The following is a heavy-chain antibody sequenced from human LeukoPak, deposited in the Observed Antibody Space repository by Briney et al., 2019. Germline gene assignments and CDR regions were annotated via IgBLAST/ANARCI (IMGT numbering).Heavy chain of an antibody. D-gene: IGHD2-21*02. CDR2: INPNSGGT. Sequence: ASVKVSFTASGYTFTIYYMHWVRQAPGQGLEWVGWINPNSGGTNYAQKFQGRVTMTRDTSISTAYMELSRLLSGDTAVYYCARGKTMVYCGGDCYRFDNWGQGTLVTVSS. CDR1: GYTFTIYY. CDR3: ARGKTMVYCGGDCYRFDN. V-gene: IGHV1-2*02. J-gene: IGHJ4*02.